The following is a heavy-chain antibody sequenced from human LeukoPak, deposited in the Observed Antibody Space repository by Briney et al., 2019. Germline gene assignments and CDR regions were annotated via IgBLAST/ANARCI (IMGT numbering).Heavy chain of an antibody. CDR1: GFTFSSYR. D-gene: IGHD6-19*01. V-gene: IGHV3-48*01. CDR2: ISSSSSIT. J-gene: IGHJ4*02. CDR3: ARSSGWYG. Sequence: PGGSLRLSCAVSGFTFSSYRMNWVRQAPGMGLEWVSYISSSSSITYYADSVKGRFTISRDNAKNSLYLQMNSLRAEDTAVYYCARSSGWYGWGQGTLVTVSS.